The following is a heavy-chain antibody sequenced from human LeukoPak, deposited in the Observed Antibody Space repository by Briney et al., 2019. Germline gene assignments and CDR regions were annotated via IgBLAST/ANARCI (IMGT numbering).Heavy chain of an antibody. D-gene: IGHD6-13*01. CDR1: GFSFSSYD. CDR2: IGAAGDT. CDR3: ARGRSSWYYFGY. V-gene: IGHV3-13*01. Sequence: GGSLRLSCAVSGFSFSSYDMHWVRQAAGKGLEWVSSIGAAGDTHYPGSVKGRFTISRENGKNSLYLQMNSLSAGDTAVYYCARGRSSWYYFGYWGQGTLVTVSS. J-gene: IGHJ4*02.